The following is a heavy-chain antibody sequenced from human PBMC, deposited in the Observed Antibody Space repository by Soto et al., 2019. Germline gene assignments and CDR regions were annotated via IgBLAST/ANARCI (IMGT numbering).Heavy chain of an antibody. CDR2: INDRGSI. CDR1: GGSFSGYY. CDR3: ARESHEIWTGPPLGWDIDF. Sequence: QVQLQQWGAGPLRPLETLSLTCGVSGGSFSGYYLAWIRQSPGKVLEWIGEINDRGSINYNPSLNSRVITSFNTSKTHDSMNRRAVTAADTAVSYSARESHEIWTGPPLGWDIDFCGRGTLV. D-gene: IGHD3-9*01. J-gene: IGHJ2*01. V-gene: IGHV4-34*01.